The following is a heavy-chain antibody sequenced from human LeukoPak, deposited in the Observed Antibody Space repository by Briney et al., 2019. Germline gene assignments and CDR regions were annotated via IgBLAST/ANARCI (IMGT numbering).Heavy chain of an antibody. CDR1: GGSISRYY. CDR2: IYYSGST. V-gene: IGHV4-59*01. CDR3: ARAAGVPVAFDI. Sequence: KPSETLSLTCTVSGGSISRYYWGWIRQPPGKGLEWIGYIYYSGSTNYNPSLKSRVTISVDTSKNQISLKLSSVTAADTAVYYCARAAGVPVAFDIWGQGTMVTVSS. D-gene: IGHD2-8*01. J-gene: IGHJ3*02.